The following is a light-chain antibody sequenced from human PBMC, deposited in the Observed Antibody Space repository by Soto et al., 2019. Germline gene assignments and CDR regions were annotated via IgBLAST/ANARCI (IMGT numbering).Light chain of an antibody. CDR2: GAS. Sequence: EIVMTQSPATLSVSPGERATLSCRASQSVSSNVAWYQQKPGQAPRLLIYGASTRATGIPARFSGSGSGTEVTLTISSRQSEDFAVYYCQQYNNWPPTFGQGTKVEIK. CDR3: QQYNNWPPT. CDR1: QSVSSN. J-gene: IGKJ1*01. V-gene: IGKV3-15*01.